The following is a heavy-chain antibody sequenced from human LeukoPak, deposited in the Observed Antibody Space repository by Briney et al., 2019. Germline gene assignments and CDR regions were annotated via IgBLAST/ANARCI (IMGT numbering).Heavy chain of an antibody. CDR2: IYTSGST. V-gene: IGHV4-4*07. Sequence: PSETLCLTCTVSGGSISSYYWSWIRQPAGKGLEWIGRIYTSGSTNYNPSLKSRVTMSVDTSKNQFSLKLSSVTAADTAVYYCAADVAVAGQRGFDYWGQGTLVTVSS. D-gene: IGHD6-19*01. CDR1: GGSISSYY. CDR3: AADVAVAGQRGFDY. J-gene: IGHJ4*02.